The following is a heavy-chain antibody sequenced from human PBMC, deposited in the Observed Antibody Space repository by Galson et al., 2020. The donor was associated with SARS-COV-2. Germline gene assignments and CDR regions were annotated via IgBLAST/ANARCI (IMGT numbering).Heavy chain of an antibody. D-gene: IGHD6-19*01. CDR1: GYTFGDYA. J-gene: IGHJ4*02. Sequence: GESLKISCTASGYTFGDYAMNWVRQAPGKGLEWVGFIRNKIYAGTIEYAASVKGRFTISRDDSKNIAYLQMNSLKTEDTAVYYCSRALGEAVAGTNYFDYWGQGTLVTVSS. CDR3: SRALGEAVAGTNYFDY. CDR2: IRNKIYAGTI. V-gene: IGHV3-49*04.